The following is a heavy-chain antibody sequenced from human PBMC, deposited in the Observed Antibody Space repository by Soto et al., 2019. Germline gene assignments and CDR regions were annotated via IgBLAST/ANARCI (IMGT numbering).Heavy chain of an antibody. CDR3: AKSREYSYGDYGYFDL. CDR1: GFTFGSQA. D-gene: IGHD5-18*01. Sequence: EVQLLESGGSLVQPGGSLRLSCEASGFTFGSQAMSWVRQAPGKGLEWVSAINGGGGSTYYADSVKGRFTISRDNFKSALYLQMNSMRAEDTAVYYCAKSREYSYGDYGYFDLWGRGTLVTVSS. V-gene: IGHV3-23*01. CDR2: INGGGGST. J-gene: IGHJ2*01.